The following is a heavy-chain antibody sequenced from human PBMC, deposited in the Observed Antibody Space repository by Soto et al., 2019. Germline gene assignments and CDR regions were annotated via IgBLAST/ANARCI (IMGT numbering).Heavy chain of an antibody. CDR2: ISYTGST. CDR3: ARTRYCSTTSCYLDY. V-gene: IGHV4-59*01. Sequence: PSETLSLTCIVSGGSITSYYWIWIRQPPGKGLEWIGYISYTGSTNYNPSLKSRVTISEGTSKSQFSLKLNSVTAADTAVYYCARTRYCSTTSCYLDYWGQGTLVTVSS. J-gene: IGHJ4*02. D-gene: IGHD2-2*01. CDR1: GGSITSYY.